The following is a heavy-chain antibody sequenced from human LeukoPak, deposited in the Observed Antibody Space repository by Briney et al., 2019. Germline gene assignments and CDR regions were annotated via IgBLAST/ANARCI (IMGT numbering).Heavy chain of an antibody. V-gene: IGHV1-69*02. Sequence: ASVKVSCKASGGTFSSYTISWVRQAPGQGLEWMGRIIPILGIANYAQKFQGRVTITADKSTSTAYMELSGLRSEDTAVYYCTSGKSGSYLFRDYWGQGTLVTVSS. CDR1: GGTFSSYT. D-gene: IGHD1-26*01. CDR3: TSGKSGSYLFRDY. CDR2: IIPILGIA. J-gene: IGHJ4*02.